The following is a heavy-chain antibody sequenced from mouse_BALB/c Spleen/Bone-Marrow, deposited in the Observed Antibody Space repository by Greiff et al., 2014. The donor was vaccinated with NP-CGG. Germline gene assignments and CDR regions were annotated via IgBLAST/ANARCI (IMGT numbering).Heavy chain of an antibody. Sequence: DVKLVESGGGLVQPGGSLKLSCATSGFTFSDYYMYWVRQTPEKRLEWVAYISNGGGSTYYPDTVKGRFTISRDNAKNTLYLQMSRLKSEDTAMYYCARQDYSYYYAMDYWGQGTSVTVSS. V-gene: IGHV5-12*02. CDR3: ARQDYSYYYAMDY. J-gene: IGHJ4*01. CDR1: GFTFSDYY. CDR2: ISNGGGST. D-gene: IGHD2-13*01.